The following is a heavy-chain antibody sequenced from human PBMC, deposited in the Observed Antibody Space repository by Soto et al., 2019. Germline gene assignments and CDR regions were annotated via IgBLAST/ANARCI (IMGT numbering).Heavy chain of an antibody. CDR2: IIPIFGTA. CDR1: GGTFSSYA. Sequence: SVKVSCKASGGTFSSYAISWVRQAPGQGLEWMGGIIPIFGTANYAQKFQGRVTITADESTSTAYMELSSLRSEDTAVYYCARVDIVVVPAAQDYYYYGMDVWGQGTTVTVSS. CDR3: ARVDIVVVPAAQDYYYYGMDV. J-gene: IGHJ6*02. V-gene: IGHV1-69*13. D-gene: IGHD2-2*03.